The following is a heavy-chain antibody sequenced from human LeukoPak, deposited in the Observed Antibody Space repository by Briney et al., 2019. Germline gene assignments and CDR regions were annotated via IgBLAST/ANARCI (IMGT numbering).Heavy chain of an antibody. CDR3: ARHQLRGFLDDN. D-gene: IGHD3-10*01. J-gene: IGHJ4*02. V-gene: IGHV4-59*08. CDR1: GGSINSDY. Sequence: SETLSLTCAVSGGSINSDYWSWIRQPPGKGLEWIGCIYYSGTTNYNPSLNSRVTISIDTSKSQFSLKLTSVTAADTAVYFCARHQLRGFLDDNWGQGTLVTVSS. CDR2: IYYSGTT.